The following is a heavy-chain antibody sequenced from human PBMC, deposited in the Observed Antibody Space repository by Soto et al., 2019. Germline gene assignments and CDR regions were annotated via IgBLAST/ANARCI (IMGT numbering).Heavy chain of an antibody. D-gene: IGHD2-2*01. CDR1: GFTFSSYA. Sequence: GGSLRLSCAASGFTFSSYAMHWVRQAPGKGLEWVAVISYDGSNKYYADSVKGRFTISRDNSKNTLYLQMNSLRAEDTAVYYCARDGEDIVVVPAAIGYYFDYWGQGTLVTVSS. CDR2: ISYDGSNK. J-gene: IGHJ4*02. V-gene: IGHV3-30-3*01. CDR3: ARDGEDIVVVPAAIGYYFDY.